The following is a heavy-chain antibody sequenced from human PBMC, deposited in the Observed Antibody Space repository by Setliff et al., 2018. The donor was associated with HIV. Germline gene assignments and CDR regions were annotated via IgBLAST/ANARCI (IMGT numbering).Heavy chain of an antibody. D-gene: IGHD3-22*01. CDR3: ATLDQDLHSSAFDTFDI. Sequence: ASVKVSCKASGFAFTNFHIHWVRQAPGQGLEWMGSIKPNRGVTKYAQTFQGRLTMTRDTSINTAYMELSRLTSDDTAVYYCATLDQDLHSSAFDTFDIWGQGTMVTVSS. J-gene: IGHJ3*02. CDR1: GFAFTNFH. V-gene: IGHV1-2*02. CDR2: IKPNRGVT.